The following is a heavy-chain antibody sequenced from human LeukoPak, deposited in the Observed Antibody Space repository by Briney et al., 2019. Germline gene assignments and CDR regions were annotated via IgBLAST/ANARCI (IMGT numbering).Heavy chain of an antibody. V-gene: IGHV3-74*01. CDR2: INSDGSSI. J-gene: IGHJ6*02. Sequence: SGGSLRLSCAASGFTFSSYWMHWVRQPPGKGLVWVSRINSDGSSISYADSVKGRFTISRDNAKNTLYLQMNSLRAEDMAVYYCARGRDSSSSYYGMDVWGQGTTVTVSS. D-gene: IGHD6-6*01. CDR3: ARGRDSSSSYYGMDV. CDR1: GFTFSSYW.